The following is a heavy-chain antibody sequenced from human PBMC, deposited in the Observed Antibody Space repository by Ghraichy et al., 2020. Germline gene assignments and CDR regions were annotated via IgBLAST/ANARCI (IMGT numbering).Heavy chain of an antibody. J-gene: IGHJ3*01. CDR3: AKDGPNGYCSSGYCYGDAFDL. CDR1: GFTLTTYA. CDR2: ITAAGGDT. V-gene: IGHV3-23*01. Sequence: GGSLRLSCAASGFTLTTYAMSWVRQAPGKGLQWVSHITAAGGDTYFADSVKGRFSISRDTSKRKVYRHMNSLRAEDTAVYYCAKDGPNGYCSSGYCYGDAFDLRGQGTMVTVSA. D-gene: IGHD5-18*01.